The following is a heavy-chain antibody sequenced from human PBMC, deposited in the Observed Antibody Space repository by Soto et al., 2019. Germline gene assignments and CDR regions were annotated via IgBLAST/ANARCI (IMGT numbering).Heavy chain of an antibody. CDR3: ARLYSSGWTNYYYYMDV. J-gene: IGHJ6*03. Sequence: QVQLVQSGAEVKKPGASVKVSCKASGYTFTRYGISWVRQAPGQGLEWMGWISAYNGNTNYAQKLQGRVTMTTDTSTSTAYMELRSLRSDDTAVYYCARLYSSGWTNYYYYMDVWGKGTTVTVSS. V-gene: IGHV1-18*01. CDR1: GYTFTRYG. CDR2: ISAYNGNT. D-gene: IGHD6-19*01.